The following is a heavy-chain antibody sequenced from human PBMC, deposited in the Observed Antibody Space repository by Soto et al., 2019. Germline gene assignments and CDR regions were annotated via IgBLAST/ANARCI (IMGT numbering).Heavy chain of an antibody. Sequence: AAVKVSCKASGYIFTSFDIHWVRQAPGQGLEWMGWMNPNKGHTGYAEKFQGRVTMTRNTSMKIAYMELSSLRSDDTAVYYCARGPNYFDYWGQGTLVTVSS. V-gene: IGHV1-8*01. CDR1: GYIFTSFD. J-gene: IGHJ4*02. CDR3: ARGPNYFDY. CDR2: MNPNKGHT.